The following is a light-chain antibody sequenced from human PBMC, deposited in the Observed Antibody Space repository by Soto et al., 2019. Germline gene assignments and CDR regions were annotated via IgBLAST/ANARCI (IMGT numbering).Light chain of an antibody. CDR2: TAS. CDR1: QGISSL. V-gene: IGKV1-12*01. CDR3: QQANTFPLA. J-gene: IGKJ4*01. Sequence: DIQMTQSPSSVSASVGDRVTITCRASQGISSLLAWYQQKPGKAPNLLIHTASSLQSGVPSRFSGSGSGTDFTLTISSLQPEDFATYDCQQANTFPLAFGGGTKVEIK.